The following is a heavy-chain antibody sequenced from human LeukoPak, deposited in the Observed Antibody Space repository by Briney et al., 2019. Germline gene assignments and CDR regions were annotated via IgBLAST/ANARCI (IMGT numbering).Heavy chain of an antibody. CDR1: GFTVSSNY. Sequence: GGSLRLSCAVSGFTVSSNYMNWVRQAPGKELEWVSVIYSGGSTYYADSVKGRFTISRDNAKNSLYLQMNSLRAEDTAVYFCAGGSGWVTDSWGQGTLVTVSA. V-gene: IGHV3-53*01. CDR3: AGGSGWVTDS. J-gene: IGHJ4*02. D-gene: IGHD6-19*01. CDR2: IYSGGST.